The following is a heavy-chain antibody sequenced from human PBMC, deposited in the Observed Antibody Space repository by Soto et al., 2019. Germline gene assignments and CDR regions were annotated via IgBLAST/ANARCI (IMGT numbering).Heavy chain of an antibody. D-gene: IGHD2-15*01. V-gene: IGHV3-30*18. CDR3: AKDLEYCSGGSCRYFDY. J-gene: IGHJ4*02. CDR2: ISYDGSNK. Sequence: GGSLRLSCAASGFTFCSYGMHWVRQAPGKGLEWVAVISYDGSNKYYADSVKGRFTISRDNSKNTLYLQMNSLRAEDTVVYYCAKDLEYCSGGSCRYFDYWGQGTLVTVSS. CDR1: GFTFCSYG.